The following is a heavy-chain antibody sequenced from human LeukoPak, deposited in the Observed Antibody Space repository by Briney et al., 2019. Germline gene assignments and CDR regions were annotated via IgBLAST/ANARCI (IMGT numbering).Heavy chain of an antibody. CDR2: IRYDGSNK. Sequence: PGGSLRLSCAAPGFTFSSYGMHWVRQAPGKGLEWAAFIRYDGSNKYYADSVKGRFTISRDNSKNTLYLQMNSLRAEDTAVYYCAKDSNPPLQYSSGWLFDYWGQGTLVTVSS. J-gene: IGHJ4*02. V-gene: IGHV3-30*02. D-gene: IGHD6-25*01. CDR3: AKDSNPPLQYSSGWLFDY. CDR1: GFTFSSYG.